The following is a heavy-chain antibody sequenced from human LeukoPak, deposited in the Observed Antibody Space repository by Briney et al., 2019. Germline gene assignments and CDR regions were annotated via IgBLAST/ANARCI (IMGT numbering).Heavy chain of an antibody. CDR2: ISYDGSNK. CDR3: AREANYDGSGYYSRDHYFDY. D-gene: IGHD3-22*01. Sequence: PGGSLRLSCAASGVXFSSYAMHWVRQAPGKGLEWVAVISYDGSNKYYADSVKGRFTISRDNSKNTLYLQMNSLRAEDTAVYFCAREANYDGSGYYSRDHYFDYWGQGILVTVSS. CDR1: GVXFSSYA. V-gene: IGHV3-30-3*01. J-gene: IGHJ4*02.